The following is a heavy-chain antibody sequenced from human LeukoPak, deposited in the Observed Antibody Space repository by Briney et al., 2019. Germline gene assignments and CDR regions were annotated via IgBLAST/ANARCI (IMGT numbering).Heavy chain of an antibody. CDR3: ARGAYYCAENCVGEWFDP. V-gene: IGHV3-30*04. CDR2: ISNDGDSK. Sequence: PGGSLRLSCAASGFAFNNYALHWLRQTPGKGLEWLAVISNDGDSKYYADSVRGRFSISRDNSKSTLYLQMTRLRSEDTAKYFVARGAYYCAENCVGEWFDPWGQGTLVSVSS. D-gene: IGHD2-21*01. CDR1: GFAFNNYA. J-gene: IGHJ5*02.